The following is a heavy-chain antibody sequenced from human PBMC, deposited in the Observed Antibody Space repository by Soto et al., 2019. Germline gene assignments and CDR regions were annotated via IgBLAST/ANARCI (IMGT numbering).Heavy chain of an antibody. CDR1: GASVSSGGYY. CDR3: ARNKWFGDLSWGGYYYYGMDV. D-gene: IGHD3-10*01. CDR2: IHNSGST. Sequence: QVQLQESGPGLVKPSQTLSLSCTVSGASVSSGGYYWSWIRQHPGKGLEWIGYIHNSGSTYYNPSLKSRVTISVDTSKNQFSLKLSSVTAADTAVYYCARNKWFGDLSWGGYYYYGMDVWGQGTTVTVSS. V-gene: IGHV4-31*02. J-gene: IGHJ6*02.